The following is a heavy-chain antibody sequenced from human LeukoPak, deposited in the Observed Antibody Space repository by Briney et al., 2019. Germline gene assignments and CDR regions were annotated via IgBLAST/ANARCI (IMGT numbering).Heavy chain of an antibody. V-gene: IGHV3-7*01. CDR1: GFTFTTYW. J-gene: IGHJ3*01. CDR2: IKQDGSEK. D-gene: IGHD3-9*01. CDR3: ARDRYDILTGYNDAFDV. Sequence: GGSLRLSCAASGFTFTTYWMSWVRQAPGKGLEWVANIKQDGSEKYYVDSVKGRFTISRDNAKNSLYLQMNSLRAEDTAAYYCARDRYDILTGYNDAFDVWGQGTKVTVSS.